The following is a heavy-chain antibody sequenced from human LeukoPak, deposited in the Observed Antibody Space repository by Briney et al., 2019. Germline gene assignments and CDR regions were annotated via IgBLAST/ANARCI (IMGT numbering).Heavy chain of an antibody. Sequence: GGSLRLSCAASEFTFSSYWMHWVRQAPGKGLVRVSRIKSDGNSTNYADSVKGRFTISRDNAKNTLYLQMNSLRAEDTAVYYCARDQGDYYFDYWGQGTLVTVSS. CDR2: IKSDGNST. CDR1: EFTFSSYW. J-gene: IGHJ4*02. V-gene: IGHV3-74*01. D-gene: IGHD3-3*01. CDR3: ARDQGDYYFDY.